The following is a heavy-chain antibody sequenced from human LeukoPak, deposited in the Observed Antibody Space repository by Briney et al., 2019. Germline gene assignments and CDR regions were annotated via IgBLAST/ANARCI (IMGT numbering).Heavy chain of an antibody. CDR2: INSDGSST. D-gene: IGHD4-17*01. V-gene: IGHV3-74*01. CDR3: AGGDYEHQAY. CDR1: GFTFSSYW. J-gene: IGHJ4*02. Sequence: GGSLRLSCAASGFTFSSYWMHWVRQAPGKGPVWVSRINSDGSSTSYADSVKGRFTISRDNAKNTLYLQMNSLRAEDTAVYYCAGGDYEHQAYWGQGTLVTVSS.